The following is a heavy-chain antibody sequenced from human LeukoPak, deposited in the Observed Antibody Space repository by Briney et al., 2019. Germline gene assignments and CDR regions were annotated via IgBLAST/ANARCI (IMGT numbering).Heavy chain of an antibody. CDR3: AKGSTLSYSSTWCDY. J-gene: IGHJ4*02. D-gene: IGHD6-13*01. CDR1: GLTFEDYG. Sequence: GGSLRLSCSASGLTFEDYGMHWIRQAPGKGLEWVSSISWSSGTTAYADSVKGRFTISRDNAKNSLYLQMKSLRAEDTALYYCAKGSTLSYSSTWCDYWGQGTLVTVSS. V-gene: IGHV3-9*01. CDR2: ISWSSGTT.